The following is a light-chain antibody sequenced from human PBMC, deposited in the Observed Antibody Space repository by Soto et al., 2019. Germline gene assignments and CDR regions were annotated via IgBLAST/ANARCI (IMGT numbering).Light chain of an antibody. CDR2: AAT. V-gene: IGKV1-39*01. CDR1: QSISGY. J-gene: IGKJ5*01. CDR3: QQSYRTPAT. Sequence: DIQMTQSPSSLSASVGDRVSITCRASQSISGYLNWYKQRPGEAPKLLVFAATSLQSGVPTRFRGSGSGTVFTLTINSLRPEDFATYYCQQSYRTPATFGQGTRLEI.